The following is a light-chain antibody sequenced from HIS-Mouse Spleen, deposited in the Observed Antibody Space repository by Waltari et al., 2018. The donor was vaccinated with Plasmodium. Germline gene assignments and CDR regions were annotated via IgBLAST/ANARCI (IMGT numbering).Light chain of an antibody. J-gene: IGKJ3*01. CDR2: GAS. Sequence: EIVMTQSPATLSVSPGERATLSCRASQSVSSNLARYQQTPGQAPRRLIYGASTRATGIPARFSGSGSGTELTLTISSLQSEDFAVYYCQQYNNWSFTFGPGTKVDIK. CDR1: QSVSSN. V-gene: IGKV3-15*01. CDR3: QQYNNWSFT.